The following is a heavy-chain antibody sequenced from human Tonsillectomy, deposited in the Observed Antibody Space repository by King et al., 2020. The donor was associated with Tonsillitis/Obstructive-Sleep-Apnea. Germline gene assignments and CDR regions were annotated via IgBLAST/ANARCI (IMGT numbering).Heavy chain of an antibody. V-gene: IGHV1-46*01. CDR1: GYTFTSYY. J-gene: IGHJ6*03. CDR3: ARDGAAAGTANYYYYMDV. CDR2: INPSGGST. Sequence: QLVQSGAEVKKPGASVKVSCKASGYTFTSYYMHWVRQAPGQGLEWMGIINPSGGSTSYAQKFQGRVTMTRDTSTSTVYMELSSLGSEDTAGYYCARDGAAAGTANYYYYMDVWGKGTTVTVSS. D-gene: IGHD6-13*01.